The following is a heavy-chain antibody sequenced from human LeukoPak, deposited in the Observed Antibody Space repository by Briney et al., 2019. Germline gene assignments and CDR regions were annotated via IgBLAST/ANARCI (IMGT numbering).Heavy chain of an antibody. CDR2: IIPILGIA. Sequence: SVKVSCKASGGTFSSYAISWVRQAPGQGLEWMGRIIPILGIANYAQKFQGRVTITADKSTSTAYMELSSLRSEDTAVYYCARVKEEQQLWDFDYWGQGPLVTVSS. D-gene: IGHD6-13*01. J-gene: IGHJ4*02. CDR1: GGTFSSYA. V-gene: IGHV1-69*04. CDR3: ARVKEEQQLWDFDY.